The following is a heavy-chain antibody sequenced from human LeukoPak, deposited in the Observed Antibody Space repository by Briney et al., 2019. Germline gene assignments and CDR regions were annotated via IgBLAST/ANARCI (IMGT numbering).Heavy chain of an antibody. CDR1: GFTFSNFW. D-gene: IGHD5-24*01. Sequence: PGGSLRLSCKAPGFTFSNFWMGWVRQAPGKGLEWVANIKQDETEKFYLGSVKGRFTISRDNAKNSLYLQMNSLRAEDTAVYYCARQGLYKRWLQPAIDYWGQGTLVTVSS. CDR2: IKQDETEK. CDR3: ARQGLYKRWLQPAIDY. J-gene: IGHJ4*02. V-gene: IGHV3-7*03.